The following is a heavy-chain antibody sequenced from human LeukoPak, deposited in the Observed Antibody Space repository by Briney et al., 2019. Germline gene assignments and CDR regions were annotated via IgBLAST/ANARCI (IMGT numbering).Heavy chain of an antibody. CDR2: ISWNSGSI. D-gene: IGHD3-3*01. J-gene: IGHJ6*02. V-gene: IGHV3-9*01. Sequence: GGSLRLSCAASGFTFDDYAMHWVRQAPGKGLEWVSGISWNSGSIGYADSVKGRFTISRDNAKNSLYLQMNSLRAEDTALYYCAKDIGDFWSDYTSTYYYYGMDVWGQGTTVTVSS. CDR1: GFTFDDYA. CDR3: AKDIGDFWSDYTSTYYYYGMDV.